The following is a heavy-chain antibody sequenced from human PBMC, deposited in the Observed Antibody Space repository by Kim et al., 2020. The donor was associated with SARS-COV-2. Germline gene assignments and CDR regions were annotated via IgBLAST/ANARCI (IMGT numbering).Heavy chain of an antibody. CDR1: GYSFTSYW. V-gene: IGHV5-51*01. Sequence: GESLKISCKGSGYSFTSYWIGWVRQMPGKGLEWMGIIYPGDSDTRYSPSFQGQVTISADKSISTAYLQWSSLKASDTAMYYCARHNRREFYDYVWGSYPDYYYYGMDVWGQGTTVTVSS. J-gene: IGHJ6*02. D-gene: IGHD3-16*02. CDR3: ARHNRREFYDYVWGSYPDYYYYGMDV. CDR2: IYPGDSDT.